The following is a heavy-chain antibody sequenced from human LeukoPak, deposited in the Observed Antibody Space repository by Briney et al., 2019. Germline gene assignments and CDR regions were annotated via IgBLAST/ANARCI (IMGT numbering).Heavy chain of an antibody. V-gene: IGHV1-18*01. J-gene: IGHJ4*02. CDR3: ARDFTYYDFWSGYYWHYFDC. Sequence: ASVKVSCKASGYTFTSYGISWVRQAPGQGLEWMGWISAYNGNTNYAQKLQGRVTMTTDTSTSTAYMELRSLRSDDTAVYYCARDFTYYDFWSGYYWHYFDCWGQGTLVTVSS. D-gene: IGHD3-3*01. CDR2: ISAYNGNT. CDR1: GYTFTSYG.